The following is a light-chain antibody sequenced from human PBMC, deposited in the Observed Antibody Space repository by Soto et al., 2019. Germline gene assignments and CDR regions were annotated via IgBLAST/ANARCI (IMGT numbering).Light chain of an antibody. CDR1: QSVSSN. Sequence: EIVMTQSPSTLSVSPGERATLSCRASQSVSSNLAWYQQKPGQAPRLLIYAASTRATGIPARFSGSGSGTDFPLTISSLQSEDFAVYYCQQYNNWPITFGQGTQLEIK. CDR3: QQYNNWPIT. V-gene: IGKV3-15*01. CDR2: AAS. J-gene: IGKJ5*01.